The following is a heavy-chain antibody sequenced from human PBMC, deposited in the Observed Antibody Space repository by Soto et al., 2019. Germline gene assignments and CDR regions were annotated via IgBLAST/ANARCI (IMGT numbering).Heavy chain of an antibody. Sequence: PSETPSLTCTVSGGSISSGGYYWSWIRQHPGKGLEWIGYIYYSGSTYYNPSLKSRVTISVDTSKNQFSLKLSSVTAADTAVYYCARVDYYDSSGYRFDYWGQGTLVTVSS. CDR3: ARVDYYDSSGYRFDY. CDR1: GGSISSGGYY. V-gene: IGHV4-31*03. CDR2: IYYSGST. D-gene: IGHD3-22*01. J-gene: IGHJ4*02.